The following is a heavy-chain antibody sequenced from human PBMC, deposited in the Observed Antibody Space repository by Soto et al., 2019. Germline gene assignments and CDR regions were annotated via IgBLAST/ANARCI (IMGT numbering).Heavy chain of an antibody. J-gene: IGHJ4*02. CDR1: GGSISSYY. Sequence: SETLSLTCTVSGGSISSYYWSWIRQPPGKGLEWIGYIYYSGSTNYNPSLKSRVTISVDTSKNQFSLKLSSVTAADTAVHYCARERGGWLQFYFDYWGQGTLVTVSS. CDR2: IYYSGST. D-gene: IGHD5-12*01. V-gene: IGHV4-59*01. CDR3: ARERGGWLQFYFDY.